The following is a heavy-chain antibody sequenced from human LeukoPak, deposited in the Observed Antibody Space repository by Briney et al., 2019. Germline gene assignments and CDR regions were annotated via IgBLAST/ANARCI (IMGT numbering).Heavy chain of an antibody. CDR3: ARDSGSFGGWVNWFDP. J-gene: IGHJ5*02. V-gene: IGHV1-69*13. CDR2: IIPIFGTA. D-gene: IGHD1-26*01. Sequence: GASVKVSCKASGGTFSSYAISWVRQAPGQGLEWMGGIIPIFGTANYAQKFQGRVTITVDESTSTAYMELSSLRSEDTAVYYCARDSGSFGGWVNWFDPWGQGTLVTVSS. CDR1: GGTFSSYA.